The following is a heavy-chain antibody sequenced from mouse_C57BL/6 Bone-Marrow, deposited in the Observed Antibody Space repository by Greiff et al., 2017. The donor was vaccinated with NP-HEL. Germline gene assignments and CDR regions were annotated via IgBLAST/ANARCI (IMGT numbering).Heavy chain of an antibody. Sequence: EVKLVESGGGLVKPGGSLKLSCAASGFTFSSYAMSWVRQTPEKRLEWVATISDGGSYTYYPDNVKGRFTISRDNAKNNLYLQMSHLKSEDTALYYCARLLRGYAMDYWGQGTSVTVSS. V-gene: IGHV5-4*03. J-gene: IGHJ4*01. CDR3: ARLLRGYAMDY. CDR2: ISDGGSYT. CDR1: GFTFSSYA.